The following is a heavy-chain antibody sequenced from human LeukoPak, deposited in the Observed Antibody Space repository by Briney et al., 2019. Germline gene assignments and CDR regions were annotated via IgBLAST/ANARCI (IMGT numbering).Heavy chain of an antibody. CDR3: AKEGPRWAAATRRYYGMDV. V-gene: IGHV3-30*18. J-gene: IGHJ6*02. CDR2: ISYDGSNK. CDR1: GFTFSSYG. D-gene: IGHD2-15*01. Sequence: GRSLRLSCAASGFTFSSYGMHWVRQAPGKGLEWVAVISYDGSNKYYADSVKGRFTISRDNSKNTLYLQMNSLRAEDTAVYYCAKEGPRWAAATRRYYGMDVWGQGTTVTVSS.